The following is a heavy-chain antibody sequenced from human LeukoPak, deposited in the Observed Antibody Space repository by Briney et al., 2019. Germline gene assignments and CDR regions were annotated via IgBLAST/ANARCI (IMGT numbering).Heavy chain of an antibody. CDR3: ARHGHYYGPGRTNYFDY. V-gene: IGHV4-34*01. CDR2: INHSGST. Sequence: SETLSLTCAVYGGSFSGYYWSWIRQPPEKGLEWIGEINHSGSTNYNPSLKSRVTISVDTSKNQFSLKLSSVTAADTAVYYCARHGHYYGPGRTNYFDYWGQGTLVTVSS. J-gene: IGHJ4*02. D-gene: IGHD3-10*01. CDR1: GGSFSGYY.